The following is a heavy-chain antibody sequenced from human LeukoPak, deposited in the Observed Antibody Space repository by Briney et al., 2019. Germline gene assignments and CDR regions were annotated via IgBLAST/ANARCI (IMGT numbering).Heavy chain of an antibody. CDR2: ISGSGGST. Sequence: GGSLRLSCAASGFTFSSYGMHWVRQAPGKGLEWVSAISGSGGSTYYADSVKGRFTISRDNSKNTLYLQMNSLRAEDTALYFCAKDNNYGNPPYYFDYWGQGTLVTVSS. V-gene: IGHV3-23*01. CDR1: GFTFSSYG. J-gene: IGHJ4*02. CDR3: AKDNNYGNPPYYFDY. D-gene: IGHD4-4*01.